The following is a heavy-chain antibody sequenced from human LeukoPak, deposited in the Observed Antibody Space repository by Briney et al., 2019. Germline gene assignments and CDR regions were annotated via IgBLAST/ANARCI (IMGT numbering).Heavy chain of an antibody. D-gene: IGHD2-21*01. CDR3: AVGPNCYYFDY. J-gene: IGHJ4*02. CDR1: GASHRNQY. CDR2: IFISGSV. Sequence: SETLSLTCIDSGASHRNQYSSWVRQPPGKGLEWIAYIFISGSVNNNPSLKSLVTISVDTSKNQFSLKLSSVTSADTAVYYCAVGPNCYYFDYWGQGTLVTVSS. V-gene: IGHV4-59*11.